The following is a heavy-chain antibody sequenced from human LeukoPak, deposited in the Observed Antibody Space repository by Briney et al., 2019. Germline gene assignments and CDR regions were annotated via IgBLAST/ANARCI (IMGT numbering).Heavy chain of an antibody. CDR2: IRSKAYGGTT. CDR1: GFAFGDYA. CDR3: TRDPRGSYGPDAFDI. D-gene: IGHD1-26*01. J-gene: IGHJ3*02. V-gene: IGHV3-49*04. Sequence: PGGSLRLXCTASGFAFGDYAMSWVRQAPGKGLEWVGFIRSKAYGGTTEYAASVKGRFTISRDDSKSIAYLQMNSLKTEDTAVYYCTRDPRGSYGPDAFDIWGQGTMVTVSS.